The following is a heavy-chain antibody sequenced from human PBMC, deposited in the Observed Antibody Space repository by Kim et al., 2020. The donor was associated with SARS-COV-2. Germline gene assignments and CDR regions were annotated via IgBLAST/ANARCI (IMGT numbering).Heavy chain of an antibody. D-gene: IGHD3-3*01. J-gene: IGHJ6*02. CDR1: GYTFTSYD. V-gene: IGHV1-8*01. CDR3: ARGDLRFLEWFRYGMDV. Sequence: ASVKVSCKASGYTFTSYDINWVRQATGQGLEWMGWMNPNSGNTGYAQKFQGRVTMTRNTSISTAYMELSSLRSEDTAVYYCARGDLRFLEWFRYGMDVWGQGTTVTVSS. CDR2: MNPNSGNT.